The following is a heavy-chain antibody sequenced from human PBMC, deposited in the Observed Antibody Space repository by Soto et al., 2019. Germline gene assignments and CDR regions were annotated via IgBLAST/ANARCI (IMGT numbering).Heavy chain of an antibody. CDR1: GGSISSSNW. V-gene: IGHV4-4*02. D-gene: IGHD3-10*01. CDR3: ARDYMVRGVMRWFDP. J-gene: IGHJ5*02. Sequence: QVQLQESGPGLVKPSGTLSLTCAVSGGSISSSNWWSWVRQPPGKGLEWIGEIYHSGSTNYNPSLKSQVTISVDKSKNQFSLKLSAVTAADTAVYYCARDYMVRGVMRWFDPWGQGTLVTVSS. CDR2: IYHSGST.